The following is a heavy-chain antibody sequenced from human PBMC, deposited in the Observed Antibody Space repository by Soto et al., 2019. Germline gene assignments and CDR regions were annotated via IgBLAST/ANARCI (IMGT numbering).Heavy chain of an antibody. CDR2: MNPNSGNT. Sequence: ASVKVSCKASGYTFTSYDINWVRQATGQGLEWMGWMNPNSGNTGYAQKFQGRVTMTRNTSISTAYMELSSLRSEDTAVYYCAKDPRRYSPWFDPWGQGTLVTVSS. CDR3: AKDPRRYSPWFDP. D-gene: IGHD3-9*01. CDR1: GYTFTSYD. J-gene: IGHJ5*02. V-gene: IGHV1-8*01.